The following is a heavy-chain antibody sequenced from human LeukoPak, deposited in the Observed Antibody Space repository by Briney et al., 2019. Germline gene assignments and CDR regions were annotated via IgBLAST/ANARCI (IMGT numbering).Heavy chain of an antibody. CDR3: VVVAADYYYGMDV. Sequence: GGSLRLSCTASGFTFGDYAMSWVRQAPGKGLEWVGFIRSKAYGGTTEYAASVKGRFTISRDDSKSIACLQMNSLKTEDTAVYYCVVVAADYYYGMDVWGQGTTVTVSS. CDR2: IRSKAYGGTT. D-gene: IGHD2-15*01. V-gene: IGHV3-49*04. J-gene: IGHJ6*02. CDR1: GFTFGDYA.